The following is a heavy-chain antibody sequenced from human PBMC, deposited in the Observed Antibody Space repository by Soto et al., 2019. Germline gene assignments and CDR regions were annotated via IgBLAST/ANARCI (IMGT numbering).Heavy chain of an antibody. D-gene: IGHD4-17*01. CDR3: ARNYGGNSQFFDL. CDR1: GDAITRHY. J-gene: IGHJ2*01. V-gene: IGHV4-59*11. Sequence: QVQLLESGPGLVKPSGTLSLNCSVSGDAITRHYWSWIRQSPGKGLEWLGYFFHTGTALYNPSLRSRVSMSVDTSKNQFSLKQTSVIPADTAVYFCARNYGGNSQFFDLWGRGTLVTVSS. CDR2: FFHTGTA.